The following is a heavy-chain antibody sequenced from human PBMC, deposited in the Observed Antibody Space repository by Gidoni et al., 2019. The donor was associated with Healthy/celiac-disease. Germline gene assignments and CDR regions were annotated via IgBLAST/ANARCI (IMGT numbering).Heavy chain of an antibody. Sequence: EVQLVESGGGLVQPGGSLRLSCAASGFTFSSYSMNWVRQAPGKGLEWVSYISSSSSTIYYADSVKGRFTISRDNAKNSLYLQMNSLRDEDTAVYYCARGPSDSSSLTLDYWGQGTLVTVSS. D-gene: IGHD6-19*01. J-gene: IGHJ4*02. CDR2: ISSSSSTI. CDR3: ARGPSDSSSLTLDY. V-gene: IGHV3-48*02. CDR1: GFTFSSYS.